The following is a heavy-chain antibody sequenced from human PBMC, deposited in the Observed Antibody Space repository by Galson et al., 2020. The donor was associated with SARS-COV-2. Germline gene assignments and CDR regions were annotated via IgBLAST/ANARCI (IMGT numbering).Heavy chain of an antibody. CDR1: GFTFSSYS. Sequence: GESLKISCAASGFTFSSYSMNWVRQAPGKGLEWVSSISSSSSYIYYADSVKGRFTISRDNAKNSLYLQMNSLRAEDTAVYYCARDLWELLYFDYWGQGTLVTVSS. V-gene: IGHV3-21*01. CDR2: ISSSSSYI. J-gene: IGHJ4*02. CDR3: ARDLWELLYFDY. D-gene: IGHD1-26*01.